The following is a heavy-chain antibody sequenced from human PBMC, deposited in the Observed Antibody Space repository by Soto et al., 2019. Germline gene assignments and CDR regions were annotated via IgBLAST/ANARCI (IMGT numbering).Heavy chain of an antibody. Sequence: QVHLVQSGAEVKKPGASVKVSCKGSGYGFTTYGINWVRQAPGQGLEWMAWISAHNGITNYARRLQGRGTVTRDTSTSTAYMELRSLRSDDTAVYYCAGGRYGDYWGQVALVTVSS. V-gene: IGHV1-18*01. CDR2: ISAHNGIT. CDR1: GYGFTTYG. CDR3: AGGRYGDY. J-gene: IGHJ4*02. D-gene: IGHD1-1*01.